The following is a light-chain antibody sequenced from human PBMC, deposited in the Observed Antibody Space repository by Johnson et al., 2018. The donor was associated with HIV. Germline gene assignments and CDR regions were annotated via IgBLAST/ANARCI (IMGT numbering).Light chain of an antibody. Sequence: QSVLTQPPSVSAAPGQKVTISCSGSSSNIGNNYVSWYQQLPGTAPKLLIYDNNKRPSGIPDRFSGSQSGTSATLALTGLQTGDEADYSCGIWDSSLSAYVFGTGTKVTVL. V-gene: IGLV1-51*01. CDR3: GIWDSSLSAYV. J-gene: IGLJ1*01. CDR1: SSNIGNNY. CDR2: DNN.